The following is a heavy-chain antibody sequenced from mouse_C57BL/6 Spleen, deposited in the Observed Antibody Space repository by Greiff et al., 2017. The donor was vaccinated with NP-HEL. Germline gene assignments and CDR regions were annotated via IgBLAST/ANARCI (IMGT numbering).Heavy chain of an antibody. CDR2: IYPGDGDT. Sequence: QVQLQQSGAELVKPGASVKISCKASGYAFSSYWMNWVKQRPGKGLEWIGQIYPGDGDTNYNGKFKGKATLTADKSSSTAYMQLSSLTSEDSAVYFCARVGLFEYYFDYWGQGTTLTVSS. V-gene: IGHV1-80*01. D-gene: IGHD1-1*01. J-gene: IGHJ2*01. CDR1: GYAFSSYW. CDR3: ARVGLFEYYFDY.